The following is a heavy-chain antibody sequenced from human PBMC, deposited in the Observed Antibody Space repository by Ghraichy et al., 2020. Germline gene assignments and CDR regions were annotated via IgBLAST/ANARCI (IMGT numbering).Heavy chain of an antibody. J-gene: IGHJ5*02. Sequence: GESLNISCAASGFSFSSYAMSWVRQAPGKGLEWVSAITGGGGSTYYADSVKGRFTISRDNSKYTLYLQMHSLRAEDTAVYYCAKSAAAAGKQWFDPWGQGTLVTVSS. CDR2: ITGGGGST. CDR3: AKSAAAAGKQWFDP. D-gene: IGHD6-13*01. CDR1: GFSFSSYA. V-gene: IGHV3-23*01.